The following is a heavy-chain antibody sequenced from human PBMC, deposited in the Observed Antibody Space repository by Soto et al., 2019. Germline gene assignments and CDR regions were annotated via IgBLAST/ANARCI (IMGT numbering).Heavy chain of an antibody. CDR2: IYRTGST. V-gene: IGHV4-4*02. Sequence: QVQLQESGPGLVKPSGTLSLTCAVSGGSFTSNNWWTWVRQPPGQGLEWIGEIYRTGSTNYNPSLKSRVTISLDKPENQFSLTVTSLTAADTAVYYCARRDPGTSVDYWGQGTLVTVSS. CDR1: GGSFTSNNW. CDR3: ARRDPGTSVDY. J-gene: IGHJ4*02. D-gene: IGHD1-7*01.